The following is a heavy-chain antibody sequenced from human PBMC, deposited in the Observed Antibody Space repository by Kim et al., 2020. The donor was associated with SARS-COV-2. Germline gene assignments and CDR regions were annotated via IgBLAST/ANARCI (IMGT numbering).Heavy chain of an antibody. J-gene: IGHJ6*02. CDR1: GYTFTSYY. CDR2: INPSGGST. CDR3: ASCLLPGCSSTRGGYYYGMDV. Sequence: ASVNVSCKASGYTFTSYYMHWVRQAPGQGLEWMGIINPSGGSTSYAQKFQGRVTMTRDTSTSTVYMELSSLRSEDTAVYYCASCLLPGCSSTRGGYYYGMDVCGQGTTVTVSS. D-gene: IGHD2-2*01. V-gene: IGHV1-46*01.